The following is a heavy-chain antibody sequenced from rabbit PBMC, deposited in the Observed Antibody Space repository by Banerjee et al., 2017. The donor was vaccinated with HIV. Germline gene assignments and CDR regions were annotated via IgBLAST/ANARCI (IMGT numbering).Heavy chain of an antibody. Sequence: QEQLEESGGDLVKPEGSLTLTCTASGFDFSSYYMSWVRQAPGKGLEWIGCIYTVSGGTWYPRWVNGRFTISKTSSTTVALQMTSLTAADTATYFCARSVAGADWSYALWGQGTLVTVS. V-gene: IGHV1S45*01. D-gene: IGHD8-1*01. CDR1: GFDFSSYYM. J-gene: IGHJ6*01. CDR3: ARSVAGADWSYAL. CDR2: IYTVSGGT.